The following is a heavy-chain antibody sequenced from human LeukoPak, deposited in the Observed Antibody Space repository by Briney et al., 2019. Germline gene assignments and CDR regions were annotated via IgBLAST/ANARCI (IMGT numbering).Heavy chain of an antibody. J-gene: IGHJ4*02. V-gene: IGHV1-69*13. CDR1: GDTFNSFA. CDR2: IIPIFGTP. D-gene: IGHD6-19*01. Sequence: ASVTVSCKASGDTFNSFAIAWVRQAPGQGLEWMGGIIPIFGTPNYAQNFQGRVTISADGTTNAAYLELSSLISEETAVYYCAHVVAAGIVVSIPGSFDYWGQGTLVTVSS. CDR3: AHVVAAGIVVSIPGSFDY.